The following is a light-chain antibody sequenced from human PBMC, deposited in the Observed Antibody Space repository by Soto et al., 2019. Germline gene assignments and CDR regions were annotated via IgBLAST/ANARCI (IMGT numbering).Light chain of an antibody. CDR2: GAS. CDR3: QQYGSSTYT. Sequence: ELVLTQSPGSLSLSPRERATLSCRASQSVSSNHLAWYQQKPGQAPRRLIYGASRRATGIPDRVSGSGSGTEFTLPISRLEPEDFAVYYCQQYGSSTYTFGQGTKVEIK. CDR1: QSVSSNH. J-gene: IGKJ2*01. V-gene: IGKV3-20*01.